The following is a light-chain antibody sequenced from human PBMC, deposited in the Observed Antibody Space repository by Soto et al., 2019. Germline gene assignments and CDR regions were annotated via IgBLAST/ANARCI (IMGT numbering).Light chain of an antibody. CDR2: GAS. Sequence: IVLTQSPGTLSLSPGERASLSCRASQSVSSEKLAWYQQKPGQSPRLLIFGASGRATGIPERFSGSGSGTDFSLTISRLEPEDSAVYYCQQYGSSLLTFGGGTKVDI. V-gene: IGKV3-20*01. CDR3: QQYGSSLLT. CDR1: QSVSSEK. J-gene: IGKJ4*01.